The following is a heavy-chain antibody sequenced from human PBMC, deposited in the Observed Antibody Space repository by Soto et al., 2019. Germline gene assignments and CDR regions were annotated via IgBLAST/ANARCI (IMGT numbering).Heavy chain of an antibody. D-gene: IGHD3-3*01. CDR1: GYTFTSYY. V-gene: IGHV1-46*01. CDR3: ATYHVLRFLEWLFPTPHYFDD. Sequence: GASVKVSCKASGYTFTSYYMHWVRQAPGQGLEWMGIINPSGGSTSYAQKFQGRVTMTRVTSTSTAYMELSSLRSEDTAVYYCATYHVLRFLEWLFPTPHYFDDWGQGTLVTVS. J-gene: IGHJ4*02. CDR2: INPSGGST.